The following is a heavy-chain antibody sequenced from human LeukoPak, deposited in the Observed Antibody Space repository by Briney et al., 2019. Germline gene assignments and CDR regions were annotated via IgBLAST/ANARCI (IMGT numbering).Heavy chain of an antibody. CDR1: GYTFSNHY. V-gene: IGHV1-46*01. J-gene: IGHJ4*02. CDR3: ARGGDYVGGNFDF. Sequence: ASVKVSCKASGYTFSNHYMHWVRQAPGQGLEWMGIINPSGRYASFAQKFQDRVTMTRDTSTSTVYMQLSSLRSEDTAVYYCARGGDYVGGNFDFWGQGALVTVSS. D-gene: IGHD4-17*01. CDR2: INPSGRYA.